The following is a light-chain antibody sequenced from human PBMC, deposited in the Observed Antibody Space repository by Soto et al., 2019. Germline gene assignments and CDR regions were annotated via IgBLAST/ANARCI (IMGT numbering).Light chain of an antibody. V-gene: IGKV1-39*01. CDR3: QQSYSPPPIT. Sequence: DIQMTQSPSSLSASVGDRVTITCRASQSITTYLNWYQKKPGKAPKLLIYAASSLQRGVPSRFSCSGSGTDYTLPIGSLQPEDFAIYYCQQSYSPPPITFGQGTRLEIK. J-gene: IGKJ5*01. CDR2: AAS. CDR1: QSITTY.